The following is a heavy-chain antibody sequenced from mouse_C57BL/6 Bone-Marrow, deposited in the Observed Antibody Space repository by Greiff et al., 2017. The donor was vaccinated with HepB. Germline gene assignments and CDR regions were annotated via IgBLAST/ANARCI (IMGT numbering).Heavy chain of an antibody. J-gene: IGHJ2*01. CDR2: IRNKANNHAT. Sequence: EVHLVESGGGLVQPGGSMKLSCAASGFTFSDAWMDWVRQSPEKGLEWVAEIRNKANNHATYYAESVKGRFTISRDDSKSSVYLQMNSLRAADTGIYYCTRYDYDGFDYWGQGTTLTVSS. CDR3: TRYDYDGFDY. D-gene: IGHD2-4*01. V-gene: IGHV6-6*01. CDR1: GFTFSDAW.